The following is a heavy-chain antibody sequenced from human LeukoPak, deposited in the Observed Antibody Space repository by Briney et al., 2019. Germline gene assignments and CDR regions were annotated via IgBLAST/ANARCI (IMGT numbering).Heavy chain of an antibody. Sequence: ASVKVSCKASGYTFTRYYMHWVRQAPGQGLEWMGWINPNSGGTNYAQKFQGRVTMTRDTSISTAYMELSRLRSDDTAVYYCARGPDCSSTSCYYYYMDVWGKGTTVTVSS. CDR1: GYTFTRYY. CDR3: ARGPDCSSTSCYYYYMDV. V-gene: IGHV1-2*02. J-gene: IGHJ6*03. CDR2: INPNSGGT. D-gene: IGHD2-2*01.